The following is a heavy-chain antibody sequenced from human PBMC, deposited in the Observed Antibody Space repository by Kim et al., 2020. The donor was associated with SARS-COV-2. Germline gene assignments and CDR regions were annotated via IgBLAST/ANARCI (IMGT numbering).Heavy chain of an antibody. CDR3: ARQSIKWLVPGY. V-gene: IGHV4-39*01. Sequence: YYNPSLKSRVTISVDTSKNQFSLKLSSVTAADTAVYYCARQSIKWLVPGYWGQGTLVTVSS. D-gene: IGHD6-19*01. J-gene: IGHJ4*02.